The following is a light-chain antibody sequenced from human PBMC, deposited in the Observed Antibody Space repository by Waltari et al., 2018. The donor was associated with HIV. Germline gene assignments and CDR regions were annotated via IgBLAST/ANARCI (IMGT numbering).Light chain of an antibody. CDR1: VLAKKY. V-gene: IGLV3-27*01. Sequence: SYELTQPSSVSVSPGQTARITCSGDVLAKKYARWFQQKPGQAPVLVIYKDSERPSGIPDRFSGSKSGTSASLAISGLRSEDEADYYCAAWDDSLSVVVFGGGTKLTVL. J-gene: IGLJ2*01. CDR2: KDS. CDR3: AAWDDSLSVVV.